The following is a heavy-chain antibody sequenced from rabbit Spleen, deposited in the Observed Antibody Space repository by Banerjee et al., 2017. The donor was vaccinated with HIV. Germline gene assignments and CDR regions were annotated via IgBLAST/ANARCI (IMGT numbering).Heavy chain of an antibody. V-gene: IGHV1S40*01. D-gene: IGHD2-1*01. CDR2: IYAGSSGGT. Sequence: QSLEESGGGLVKPGASLTLTCKASGFSFNSGYDMCWVRQAPGKGLEWIACIYAGSSGGTYSATWAKGRFTISKTSSTTVTLQMTSLTAADTATYFCVRDQAGDADYGPYYLNLWGQGTLVTVS. CDR3: VRDQAGDADYGPYYLNL. J-gene: IGHJ4*01. CDR1: GFSFNSGYD.